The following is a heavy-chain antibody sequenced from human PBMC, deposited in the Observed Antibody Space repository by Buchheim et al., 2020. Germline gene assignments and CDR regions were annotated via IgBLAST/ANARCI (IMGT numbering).Heavy chain of an antibody. CDR1: GFTFSSYS. CDR2: ISSSSSTI. J-gene: IGHJ4*02. CDR3: ARDRYSGYDKGPDY. Sequence: EVQLVESGGGLVQPGGSLRLSCAASGFTFSSYSMNWVRQAPGKGLEWVSYISSSSSTIYYADPVKGRFTISRDNAKNSLYLQMNSLRAEDTAVYYCARDRYSGYDKGPDYWGQGTL. V-gene: IGHV3-48*01. D-gene: IGHD5-12*01.